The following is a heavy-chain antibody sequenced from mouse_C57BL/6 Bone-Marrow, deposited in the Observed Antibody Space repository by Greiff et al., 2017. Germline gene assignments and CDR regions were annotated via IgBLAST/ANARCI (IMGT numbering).Heavy chain of an antibody. Sequence: EVQLQQSGPELVKPGASVKISCKASGYTFTDYYMNWVKQSHGKSLEWIGDINPNNGGTSYNQKFKGKATLTVDKSSSTAYMELRSLTSEDSAVYYCARLRMITTTPYYFDYWGQGTTLTVSS. D-gene: IGHD2-4*01. CDR3: ARLRMITTTPYYFDY. CDR1: GYTFTDYY. J-gene: IGHJ2*01. V-gene: IGHV1-26*01. CDR2: INPNNGGT.